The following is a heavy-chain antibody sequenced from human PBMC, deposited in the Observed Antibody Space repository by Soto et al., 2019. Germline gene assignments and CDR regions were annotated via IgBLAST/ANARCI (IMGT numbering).Heavy chain of an antibody. CDR3: ARRDVDTAMVTFFGY. D-gene: IGHD5-18*01. J-gene: IGHJ4*02. CDR2: IYPGDSDT. V-gene: IGHV5-51*01. Sequence: GESLKISCKGSGYSFTSYWIGWVRQMPGKGLEWMGIIYPGDSDTRYSPSLQGQVTISADKSISTAYLQWSSLKASDTAMYYCARRDVDTAMVTFFGYWGQGTLVTVSS. CDR1: GYSFTSYW.